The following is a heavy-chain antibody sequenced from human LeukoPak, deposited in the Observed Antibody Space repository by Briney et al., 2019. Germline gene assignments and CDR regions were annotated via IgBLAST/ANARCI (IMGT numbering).Heavy chain of an antibody. CDR3: ARDPQYYGSGSRGFDY. J-gene: IGHJ4*02. D-gene: IGHD3-10*01. V-gene: IGHV1-18*01. CDR1: GYTFTSYG. CDR2: ISAYNGNT. Sequence: GASVKVSCKASGYTFTSYGISWVRQAPGQGLEWMGWISAYNGNTNYAQKLQGRVTMTTDTSTSTAYMELRSLRSDDTAVYYCARDPQYYGSGSRGFDYWGQGTLVTVSS.